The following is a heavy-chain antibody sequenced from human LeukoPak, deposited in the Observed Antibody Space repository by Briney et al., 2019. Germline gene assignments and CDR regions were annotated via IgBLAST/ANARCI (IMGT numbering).Heavy chain of an antibody. CDR3: ARDLGRGNTPFDY. V-gene: IGHV3-33*01. Sequence: GRSLRLSCAASGFTFSSFGMHWVRHAPVRGREWVAVIWDDGRKKYYADCVKALFTISRENTKNTVYLKMDSLRAEDTALYYCARDLGRGNTPFDYWGQGTLVTVSS. CDR2: IWDDGRKK. CDR1: GFTFSSFG. D-gene: IGHD3-16*01. J-gene: IGHJ4*02.